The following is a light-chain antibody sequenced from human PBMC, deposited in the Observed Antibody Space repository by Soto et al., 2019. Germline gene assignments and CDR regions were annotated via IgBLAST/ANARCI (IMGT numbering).Light chain of an antibody. CDR1: SSDVGGYDY. CDR3: SAYAGSNTPVL. V-gene: IGLV2-8*01. CDR2: EVS. J-gene: IGLJ2*01. Sequence: QSALTQPPSASGSPGQSVTISCTGTSSDVGGYDYVSWYQQHPGKAPKLMISEVSKRPSGVPDRFSGSKAGNTASLTVSGLQAEDEAYYYCSAYAGSNTPVLFGGGTKLTVL.